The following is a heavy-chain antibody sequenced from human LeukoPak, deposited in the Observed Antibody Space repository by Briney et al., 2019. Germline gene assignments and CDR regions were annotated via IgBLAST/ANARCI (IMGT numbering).Heavy chain of an antibody. V-gene: IGHV4-59*08. Sequence: SETLSLTCTVSGGSISSYYWSWIRQPPGKGLEWIGYFYYSGSTKYNPSLKSRVTISADPSKNQFSLTLSSVTAADTAVYYSARIYCSGSSCYPDYWGQGTLVTVSS. J-gene: IGHJ4*02. CDR1: GGSISSYY. D-gene: IGHD2-15*01. CDR2: FYYSGST. CDR3: ARIYCSGSSCYPDY.